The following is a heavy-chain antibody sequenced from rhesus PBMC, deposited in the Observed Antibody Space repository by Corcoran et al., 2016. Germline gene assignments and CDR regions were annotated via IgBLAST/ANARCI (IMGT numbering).Heavy chain of an antibody. D-gene: IGHD6S26*01. Sequence: QVQLQESGPGLVKPSETLSLTCAVSGGSISDDYYWSWIRQPPGKGLEWIGYIYGSCGGTNYNPSLKNRCTISIDTSKNQFSLKLSSVTAADTAVYYCARDRIGIAAAGPPQYYFDYWGQGVLVTVSS. CDR1: GGSISDDYY. J-gene: IGHJ4*01. CDR2: IYGSCGGT. CDR3: ARDRIGIAAAGPPQYYFDY. V-gene: IGHV4-106*01.